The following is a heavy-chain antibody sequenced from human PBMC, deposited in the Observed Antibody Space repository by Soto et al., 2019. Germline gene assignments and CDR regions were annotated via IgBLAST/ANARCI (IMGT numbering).Heavy chain of an antibody. Sequence: SETLSLTCTVSVDSITTYYWNWIRQPAGKGLEWTGRIDASGNTNYNPSLNSRVTLSVDTSKKQFSLKLTSVTAADTAVYYCARFSNNWFQTEGMDVWGQGTTVTVSS. D-gene: IGHD1-1*01. V-gene: IGHV4-4*07. CDR2: IDASGNT. CDR1: VDSITTYY. J-gene: IGHJ6*02. CDR3: ARFSNNWFQTEGMDV.